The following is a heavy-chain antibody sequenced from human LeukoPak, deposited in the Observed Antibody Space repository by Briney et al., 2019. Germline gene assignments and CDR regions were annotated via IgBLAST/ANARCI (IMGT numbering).Heavy chain of an antibody. J-gene: IGHJ4*02. Sequence: ASVKVSCKASGYTFTSYDINWVRQATGQGLEWMGWMNPNSGNTGYAQKFPGRVTMTRNTSISTAYMELSSLRSEDTAVYYCARDGDFWSGYYNWGQGTLVTVSS. CDR3: ARDGDFWSGYYN. D-gene: IGHD3-3*01. CDR2: MNPNSGNT. V-gene: IGHV1-8*01. CDR1: GYTFTSYD.